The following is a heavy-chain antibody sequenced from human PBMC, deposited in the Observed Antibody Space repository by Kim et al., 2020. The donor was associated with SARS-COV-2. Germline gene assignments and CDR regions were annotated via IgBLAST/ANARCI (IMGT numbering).Heavy chain of an antibody. CDR3: ARHRNGSGSWCPGKIDY. CDR2: IYYSGST. Sequence: SETLSLTCTVSGGSISSSSYYWGWIRQPPGKGLEWIGSIYYSGSTYYNPSLKSRVTISVDTSKNQFSLKLSSVTAADTAVYYCARHRNGSGSWCPGKIDYWGQGTLVTVSS. V-gene: IGHV4-39*01. J-gene: IGHJ4*02. D-gene: IGHD3-10*01. CDR1: GGSISSSSYY.